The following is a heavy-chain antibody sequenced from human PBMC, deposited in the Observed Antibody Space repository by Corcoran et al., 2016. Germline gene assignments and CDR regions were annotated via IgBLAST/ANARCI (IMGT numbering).Heavy chain of an antibody. V-gene: IGHV4-34*01. D-gene: IGHD6-19*01. CDR2: INHSGST. Sequence: QVQLQQWGAGLLKPSETLSLTCAVYGGSFSGYYWSWIRQPPGKGLEWIGEINHSGSTNYNPSLKSRVTISVDTSKNQFSLKLSSVTAADTAVYYCARSGRTVAGKGWFDPWGQGTLVTVSS. CDR1: GGSFSGYY. J-gene: IGHJ5*02. CDR3: ARSGRTVAGKGWFDP.